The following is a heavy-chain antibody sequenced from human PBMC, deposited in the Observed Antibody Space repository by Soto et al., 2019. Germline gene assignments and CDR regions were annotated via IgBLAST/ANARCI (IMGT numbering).Heavy chain of an antibody. V-gene: IGHV4-34*01. CDR1: GGSFSGYY. CDR2: INHSGST. CDR3: AGSRAPGRWFDP. Sequence: SATLSLTCAVYGGSFSGYYWSWIRQPPGKGLEWIGEINHSGSTNYNPSLKSRVTISVDTSKNQFSLKLSSVTAADTAVYYCAGSRAPGRWFDPWGQGTLVTVSS. J-gene: IGHJ5*02.